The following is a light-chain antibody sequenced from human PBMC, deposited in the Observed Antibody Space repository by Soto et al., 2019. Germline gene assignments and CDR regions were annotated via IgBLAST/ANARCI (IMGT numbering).Light chain of an antibody. CDR3: QHYNNLLGT. J-gene: IGKJ1*01. CDR1: QDISNY. V-gene: IGKV1-33*01. Sequence: DIQMTQSPSSLSASVGDRVTITCQASQDISNYLNWYQRKPGKAPKLLIYAASNLDTGVPSRFSGSGSGTEFTFTISSLQPEDIATSYCQHYNNLLGTFGQGTKVDIK. CDR2: AAS.